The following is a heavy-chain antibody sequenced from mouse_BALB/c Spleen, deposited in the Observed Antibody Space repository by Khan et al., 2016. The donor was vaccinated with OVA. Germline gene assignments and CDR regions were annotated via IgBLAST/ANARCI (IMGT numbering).Heavy chain of an antibody. V-gene: IGHV1S137*01. CDR1: GYTFTDFT. J-gene: IGHJ3*01. Sequence: QVRLQQSGAELVRPGVSVQISCKGSGYTFTDFTMHWVKQSHAMSLEWIGVISTYYGDATYNQKFKDKATMTVDKSSSTAYMELARLTSEDSAIYYCARGGGGNRFAYWGQGTLVTVSA. CDR3: ARGGGGNRFAY. CDR2: ISTYYGDA.